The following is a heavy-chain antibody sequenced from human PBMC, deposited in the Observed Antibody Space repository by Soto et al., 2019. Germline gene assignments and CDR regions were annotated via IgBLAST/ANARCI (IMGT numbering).Heavy chain of an antibody. J-gene: IGHJ6*02. CDR1: GGSISSSNW. CDR2: IYHSGST. Sequence: QVQRQESGPGLVKPSGTLSLTCAVSGGSISSSNWWSWVRQPPGKGLEWIGEIYHSGSTNYNPALTSRVTISVDKYKNQFSLKLSSVTAADTAVYYCARIQLWPTYYYYGMDVWGQGTTVTVSS. CDR3: ARIQLWPTYYYYGMDV. D-gene: IGHD5-18*01. V-gene: IGHV4-4*02.